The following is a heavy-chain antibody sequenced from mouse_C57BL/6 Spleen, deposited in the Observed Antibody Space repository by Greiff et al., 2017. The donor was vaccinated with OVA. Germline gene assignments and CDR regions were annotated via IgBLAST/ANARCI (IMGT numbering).Heavy chain of an antibody. CDR1: GYTFTDYE. J-gene: IGHJ2*01. D-gene: IGHD3-2*02. CDR2: IDPETGGT. CDR3: TRSSGYGY. V-gene: IGHV1-15*01. Sequence: VKLVESGAELVRPGASVTLSCKASGYTFTDYEMHWVKQTPVHGLEWIGAIDPETGGTAYNQKFKGKAILTADKSSSTAYMELRSLTSEDSAVYYCTRSSGYGYWGQGTTLTVSS.